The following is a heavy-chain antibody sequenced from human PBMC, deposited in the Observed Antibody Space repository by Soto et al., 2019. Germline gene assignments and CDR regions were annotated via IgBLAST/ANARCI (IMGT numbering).Heavy chain of an antibody. D-gene: IGHD3-9*01. CDR3: ARYTSAYYDILTGLSDAFDI. J-gene: IGHJ3*02. CDR1: GYTFTSYG. Sequence: ASVKVSCKASGYTFTSYGISWVRQAPGQGLEWMGWISAYNGNTNYAQKLQGRVTMTTDTSTSTAYMELRSLRSDDTAVYYCARYTSAYYDILTGLSDAFDIWGQGTMVTVS. V-gene: IGHV1-18*01. CDR2: ISAYNGNT.